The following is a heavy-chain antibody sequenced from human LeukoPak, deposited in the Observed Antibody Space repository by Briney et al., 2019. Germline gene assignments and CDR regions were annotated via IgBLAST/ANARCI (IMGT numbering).Heavy chain of an antibody. CDR3: ARHFYGDYDPYNWFDP. D-gene: IGHD4-17*01. CDR2: IYYSGST. CDR1: GGSISSSGYY. Sequence: SETLSLTCTVSGGSISSSGYYWGWIRQPPGKGLEWIGSIYYSGSTYYNPSLKSRVTISVDTSKNQFSLKLSSVTAADTAVYYCARHFYGDYDPYNWFDPWGQGTLVTVSS. V-gene: IGHV4-39*01. J-gene: IGHJ5*02.